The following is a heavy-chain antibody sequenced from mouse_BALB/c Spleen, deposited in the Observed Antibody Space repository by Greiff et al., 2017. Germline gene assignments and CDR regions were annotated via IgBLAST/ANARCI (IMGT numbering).Heavy chain of an antibody. D-gene: IGHD2-12*01. J-gene: IGHJ3*01. CDR2: IDPENGDT. CDR1: GFNIKDYY. V-gene: IGHV14-4*02. CDR3: NAYDGAWFAY. Sequence: VQLQQSGAKLVRSGASVKLSCTASGFNIKDYYMHWVKQRPEQGLEWIGWIDPENGDTEYAPKFQGKATMTADTSSNTAYLQLSSLTSEDTAVYYCNAYDGAWFAYWGQGTLVTVSA.